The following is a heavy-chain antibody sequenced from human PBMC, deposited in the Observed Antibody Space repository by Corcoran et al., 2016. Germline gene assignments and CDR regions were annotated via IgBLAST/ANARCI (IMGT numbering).Heavy chain of an antibody. J-gene: IGHJ6*02. Sequence: QVTLRESGPALVKPTQTLTLTCTFSGFSLSTSGMCVSWIRQPPGKALEWLALIDWDDVKYYSTSLKTRPTISKDTSKNQVVLTMTNMDPVDTASYYCGRSLCFQGVRGSHIIDYGMDVWGQGTTVTVSS. CDR2: IDWDDVK. CDR1: GFSLSTSGMC. CDR3: GRSLCFQGVRGSHIIDYGMDV. V-gene: IGHV2-70*01. D-gene: IGHD3-10*01.